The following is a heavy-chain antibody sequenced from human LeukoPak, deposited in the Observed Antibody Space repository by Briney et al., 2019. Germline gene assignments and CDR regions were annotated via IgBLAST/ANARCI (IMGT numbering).Heavy chain of an antibody. V-gene: IGHV4-59*08. CDR1: GGAISSYY. CDR2: IYYSGST. D-gene: IGHD3-3*01. CDR3: ARHRPTIFGGSYMDV. Sequence: SETLSLTCTVSGGAISSYYWSWIRQPPGKGLEWIGYIYYSGSTNYNPSLKSRVTISVDTSKNQFSLKLSSVTAADTAVYYCARHRPTIFGGSYMDVWGKGTTVTVSS. J-gene: IGHJ6*03.